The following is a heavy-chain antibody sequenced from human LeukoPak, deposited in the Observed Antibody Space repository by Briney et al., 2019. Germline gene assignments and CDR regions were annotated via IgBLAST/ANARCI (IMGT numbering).Heavy chain of an antibody. CDR3: GRPTKYSLVRGNGVDV. V-gene: IGHV3-23*01. CDR1: GFSFSSYA. D-gene: IGHD3-10*01. J-gene: IGHJ6*02. CDR2: IDAGGGDT. Sequence: GGSLRLSCAASGFSFSSYAMTWVRQAPGQGLEWVSSIDAGGGDTYHSDSVKGRFTISRDNSMNTLYLQMNSLRADDTAVYYCGRPTKYSLVRGNGVDVWGQGTTVTVSS.